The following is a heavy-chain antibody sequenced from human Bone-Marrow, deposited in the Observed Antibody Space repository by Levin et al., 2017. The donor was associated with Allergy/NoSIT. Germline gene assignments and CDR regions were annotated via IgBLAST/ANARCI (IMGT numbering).Heavy chain of an antibody. D-gene: IGHD3-10*01. CDR1: GFTFSTYW. V-gene: IGHV3-74*01. CDR3: ARDRFYSDSGSNFSWFDP. Sequence: GGSLRLSCAASGFTFSTYWMHWVRQAPGKGLVWVSRIQSNGKTNYADSVKGRFTISRDNAKNTLYLQMNSLTVEDTAVYYCARDRFYSDSGSNFSWFDPWGQGTLVTVTS. J-gene: IGHJ5*02. CDR2: IQSNGKT.